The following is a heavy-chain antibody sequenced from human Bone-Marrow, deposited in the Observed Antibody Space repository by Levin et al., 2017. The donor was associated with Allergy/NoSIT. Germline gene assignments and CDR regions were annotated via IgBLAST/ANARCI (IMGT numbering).Heavy chain of an antibody. D-gene: IGHD3-9*01. CDR3: ARERGDDILTGFTH. Sequence: SETLSLTCTVSGDSVRSSKYAWTWIRQAPGKGLEWIGNIDFTGSTYYKPSLESRLSVSLDTSKNKFSLKLLSVTAADTAVYYCARERGDDILTGFTHWGQGTLVTVSS. V-gene: IGHV4-30-4*01. CDR2: IDFTGST. CDR1: GDSVRSSKYA. J-gene: IGHJ4*02.